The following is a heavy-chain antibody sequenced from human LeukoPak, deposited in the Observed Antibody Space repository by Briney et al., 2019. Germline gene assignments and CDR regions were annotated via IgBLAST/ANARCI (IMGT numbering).Heavy chain of an antibody. D-gene: IGHD3-10*01. Sequence: KPGGSLRLSCAASGFTFGDYYMSWIRQAPGKGLEWVSYISSSGSTINYADSVKGRFTISRDNSKNTLYLQMNSLRAEDTAIYYCARELFDFDYWGQGTLVTVSS. CDR3: ARELFDFDY. J-gene: IGHJ4*02. CDR2: ISSSGSTI. V-gene: IGHV3-11*01. CDR1: GFTFGDYY.